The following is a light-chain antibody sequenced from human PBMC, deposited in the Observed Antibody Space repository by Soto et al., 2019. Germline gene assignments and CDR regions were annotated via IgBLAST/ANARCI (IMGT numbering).Light chain of an antibody. Sequence: QSALTQPASVSGSPGQSSTISCTGTSSDGGSYNYVSWYQQHPGKAPKLMIYEVSNRPSGVSNRFSGSKSGNTASLTISGLQADDEADYYCSSYTSIITLYVFGSGTKVTVL. V-gene: IGLV2-14*01. CDR2: EVS. CDR1: SSDGGSYNY. CDR3: SSYTSIITLYV. J-gene: IGLJ1*01.